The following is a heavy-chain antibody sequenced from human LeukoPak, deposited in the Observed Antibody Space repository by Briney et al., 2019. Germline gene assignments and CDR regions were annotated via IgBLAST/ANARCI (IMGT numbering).Heavy chain of an antibody. CDR2: IHSSGTT. D-gene: IGHD7-27*01. CDR1: GGSINHHF. CDR3: AGTLNGELDY. Sequence: SETLSLTCSVSGGSINHHFWSWIRQPAGKGLEWIGRIHSSGTTNYSPSLKSRVTMSLDTSKNQFSLKLRSVTAADTAVYYCAGTLNGELDYWGQGTLVTVSS. J-gene: IGHJ4*02. V-gene: IGHV4-4*07.